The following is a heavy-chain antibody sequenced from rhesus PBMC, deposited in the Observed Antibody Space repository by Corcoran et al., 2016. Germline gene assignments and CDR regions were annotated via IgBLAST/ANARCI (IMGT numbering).Heavy chain of an antibody. Sequence: QLQLQESGPGLVKPSETLSVTCAVSGGSISSSYWSWIRQAPGKGLEWIGYIYCSGSSTNYNPSLKSRVTLSVDTSKNQLSLKLSSVTTADTAVYYCARTLYSNYLDYWGQGVLVTVSS. CDR3: ARTLYSNYLDY. CDR1: GGSISSSY. CDR2: IYCSGSST. V-gene: IGHV4-169*01. J-gene: IGHJ4*01. D-gene: IGHD4-23*01.